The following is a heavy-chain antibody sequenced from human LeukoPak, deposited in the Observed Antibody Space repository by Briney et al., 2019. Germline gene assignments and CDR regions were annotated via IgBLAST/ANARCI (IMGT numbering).Heavy chain of an antibody. V-gene: IGHV4-59*01. Sequence: PSETLSLTCTVSGGSISSYYWSWLRQPPGKGLEWLGYIYYSGSTNYNPSLKSRVTISVDTSKNQCSLKLSSVTAADTAVYYCARVTPAFSELYYFDYWGQGTLVTVSS. D-gene: IGHD3-3*02. CDR3: ARVTPAFSELYYFDY. CDR1: GGSISSYY. J-gene: IGHJ4*02. CDR2: IYYSGST.